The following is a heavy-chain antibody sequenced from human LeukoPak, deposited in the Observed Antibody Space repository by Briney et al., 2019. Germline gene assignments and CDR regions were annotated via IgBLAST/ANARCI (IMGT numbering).Heavy chain of an antibody. CDR1: GGSFSSYY. V-gene: IGHV4-59*01. CDR3: AASSSGYYWAAFDI. J-gene: IGHJ3*02. CDR2: IYYSGST. Sequence: PSETLSLTCAVYGGSFSSYYWSWIRQPPGKGLEWIGYIYYSGSTNYNPSLKSRVTISVDTSKNQFSLKLSSVTAADTAVYYCAASSSGYYWAAFDIWGQGTMVTVSS. D-gene: IGHD3-22*01.